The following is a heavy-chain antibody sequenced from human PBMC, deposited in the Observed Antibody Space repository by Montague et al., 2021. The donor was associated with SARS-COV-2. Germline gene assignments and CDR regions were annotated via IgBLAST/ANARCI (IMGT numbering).Heavy chain of an antibody. CDR3: AKSPRAYSYAFDY. D-gene: IGHD5-18*01. CDR2: IYSGGSNT. V-gene: IGHV3-23*03. Sequence: RRLSFAASGFPFNTYAMSWVRQAPGKGLEWVSVIYSGGSNTYYADSVKGRFTISRDNSKNTLYLQMNRLRAEDTAVYYCAKSPRAYSYAFDYWGQGTLVTVSS. J-gene: IGHJ4*02. CDR1: GFPFNTYA.